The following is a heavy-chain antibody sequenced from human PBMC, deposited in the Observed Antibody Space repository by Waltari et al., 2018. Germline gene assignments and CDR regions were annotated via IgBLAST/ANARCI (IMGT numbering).Heavy chain of an antibody. D-gene: IGHD5-18*01. CDR3: ARGAAMVTLYYYYYMDV. CDR2: TNHSGST. V-gene: IGHV4-34*01. CDR1: GGASSGYS. J-gene: IGHJ6*03. Sequence: QVQLQQWGAGLLKPSETLSLSCAVYGGASSGYSWSWIRPPPGKGREWIGETNHSGSTNNNPSLKRRVTISVDTSKNQFSLNLSSVTAADTAVYYCARGAAMVTLYYYYYMDVWGKGTTVTVSS.